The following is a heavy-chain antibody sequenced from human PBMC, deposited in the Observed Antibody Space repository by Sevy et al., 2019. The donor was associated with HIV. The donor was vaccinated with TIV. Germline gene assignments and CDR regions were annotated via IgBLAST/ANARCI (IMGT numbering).Heavy chain of an antibody. V-gene: IGHV3-21*04. CDR1: GFTFSKYS. CDR2: FSFGCGQI. J-gene: IGHJ4*02. Sequence: GGSLRLSCAASGFTFSKYSMSWIRQTPGKGLEWVATFSFGCGQINYADSVKGRFTISRDDSSNTFYLQMNSLRSDDTAIYYCAREGCTRPHDYWGQGTVVTVSS. CDR3: AREGCTRPHDY. D-gene: IGHD2-8*01.